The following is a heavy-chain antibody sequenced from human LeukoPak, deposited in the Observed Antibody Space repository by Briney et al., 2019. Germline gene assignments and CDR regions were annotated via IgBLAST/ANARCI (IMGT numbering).Heavy chain of an antibody. CDR3: ARLKDGRDFWSGYKYYYMGV. V-gene: IGHV5-51*01. CDR2: IYPGDSDT. Sequence: GESLKISCKGSGYSFTSYWIGWVRQMPGKGLEWMGIIYPGDSDTRYSPSFQGQVTISADKPISTAYLQWSSLKASDTAMYYCARLKDGRDFWSGYKYYYMGVWGKGTTVTVSS. D-gene: IGHD3-3*01. J-gene: IGHJ6*03. CDR1: GYSFTSYW.